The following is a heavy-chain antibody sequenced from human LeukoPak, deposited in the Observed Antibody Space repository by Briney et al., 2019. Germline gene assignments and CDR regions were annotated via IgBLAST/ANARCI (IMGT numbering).Heavy chain of an antibody. V-gene: IGHV3-23*01. J-gene: IGHJ4*02. CDR1: GFTFSAFG. Sequence: GGSLRLSCAASGFTFSAFGMTWVRQAPGKGLEWVSATTRSGDGTYYANSVKGRFTVSRDNSKNTLYLQLNSLRAEDTAVYYCAKRVPYSSSSVYFDSWGQGTLVTVSS. D-gene: IGHD6-6*01. CDR2: TTRSGDGT. CDR3: AKRVPYSSSSVYFDS.